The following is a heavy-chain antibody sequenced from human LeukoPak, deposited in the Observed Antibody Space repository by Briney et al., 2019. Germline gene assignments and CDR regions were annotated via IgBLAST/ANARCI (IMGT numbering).Heavy chain of an antibody. Sequence: SVKVSCKASGGTFSSYAISWVRQAPGQGLEWMGRIIPILGIANYAQKFQGRVTITADKSTSTAYMEPSSLRSEDTAVYYCARDGTYTAMVMGYWGQGTLVTVSS. D-gene: IGHD5-18*01. V-gene: IGHV1-69*04. CDR1: GGTFSSYA. CDR3: ARDGTYTAMVMGY. CDR2: IIPILGIA. J-gene: IGHJ4*02.